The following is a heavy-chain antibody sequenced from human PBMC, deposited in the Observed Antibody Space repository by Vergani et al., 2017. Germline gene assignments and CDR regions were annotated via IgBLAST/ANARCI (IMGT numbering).Heavy chain of an antibody. D-gene: IGHD2-2*01. V-gene: IGHV1-46*01. CDR2: INPSGGST. CDR1: GYTFTSYY. J-gene: IGHJ5*02. Sequence: QVPLVQSGAEVKKPGASVKVSCKASGYTFTSYYMHWVRQAPGQGLEWMGIINPSGGSTSYAQKFQGRVTMTRDTSTSTVYMELSSLRSEDTAMYYCALAESSTSCINSVCITPETGSWFDPWGQGTLVTVSS. CDR3: ALAESSTSCINSVCITPETGSWFDP.